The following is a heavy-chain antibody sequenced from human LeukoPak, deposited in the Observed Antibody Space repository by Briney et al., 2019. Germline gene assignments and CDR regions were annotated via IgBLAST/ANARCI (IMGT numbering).Heavy chain of an antibody. V-gene: IGHV4-31*03. J-gene: IGHJ6*02. CDR1: GGSISSGGYY. CDR3: ARDQDYYYGMDV. CDR2: IYYSGST. Sequence: PSETLSLTCTVSGGSISSGGYYWSWIRQHPGKGLEWIGYIYYSGSTYYNPSLKSRVTISVDTSKNQFSLKLSSVTAADTAVYYCARDQDYYYGMDVWGQGTTVTASS.